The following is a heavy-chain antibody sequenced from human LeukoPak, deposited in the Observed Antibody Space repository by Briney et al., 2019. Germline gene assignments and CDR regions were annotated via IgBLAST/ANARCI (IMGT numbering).Heavy chain of an antibody. CDR3: ARGGIQLWPTAPLDY. Sequence: SETLSLTCTVSGGSISSSYWSWIRQPPGKGLEWLGYIYYTGSTNYNPSLKSRVTMSVDTSKNQFSLRLSSVTAADTAVYYCARGGIQLWPTAPLDYWGQGTLVTVSS. CDR2: IYYTGST. CDR1: GGSISSSY. J-gene: IGHJ4*02. D-gene: IGHD5-18*01. V-gene: IGHV4-59*01.